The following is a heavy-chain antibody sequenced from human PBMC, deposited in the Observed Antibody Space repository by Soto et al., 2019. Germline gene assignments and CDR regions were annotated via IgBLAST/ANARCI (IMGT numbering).Heavy chain of an antibody. V-gene: IGHV1-46*01. CDR3: ARLKVTSGLSY. CDR1: GDTFTNYY. J-gene: IGHJ4*02. CDR2: IDPSGTTT. Sequence: ASVKVSCKASGDTFTNYYIHWVRQAPGQGLEWMGTIDPSGTTTFYAQNLQGRVTMTRDTSTGTLYMELSSLTSEDTAVYYCARLKVTSGLSYWGQGTLVIVSS. D-gene: IGHD6-19*01.